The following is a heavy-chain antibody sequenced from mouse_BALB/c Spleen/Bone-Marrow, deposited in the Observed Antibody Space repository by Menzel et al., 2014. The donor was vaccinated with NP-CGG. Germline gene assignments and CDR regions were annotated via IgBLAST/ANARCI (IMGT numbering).Heavy chain of an antibody. CDR1: GYTFINYW. D-gene: IGHD2-1*01. J-gene: IGHJ2*01. Sequence: LQQSGSELVRPGASVKLSCKASGYTFINYWIHWVKRRPGQGLEWIGNFYPGSGTTNYDEKFKTKATLTVDTFSSTAYMQLSSLTSEDSAVYYCTKGNYFFDYWGQGTTLTVSS. CDR2: FYPGSGTT. V-gene: IGHV1S22*01. CDR3: TKGNYFFDY.